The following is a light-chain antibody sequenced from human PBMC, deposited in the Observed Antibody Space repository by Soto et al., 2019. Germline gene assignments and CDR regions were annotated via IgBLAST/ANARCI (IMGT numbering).Light chain of an antibody. CDR1: SSNIGNNY. CDR3: GTWDSSLSAYV. CDR2: ENN. V-gene: IGLV1-51*02. Sequence: QSVLTQPPSVSAAPGQKVTISCSGSSSNIGNNYVSWYQQLPGTAPKLLIYENNKRPSGIPDRFSGSKSGTSATLGITGLQTGDVADYYCGTWDSSLSAYVFGTGTKLTVL. J-gene: IGLJ1*01.